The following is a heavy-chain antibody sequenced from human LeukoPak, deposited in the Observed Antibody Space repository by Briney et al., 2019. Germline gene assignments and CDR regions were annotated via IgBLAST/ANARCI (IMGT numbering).Heavy chain of an antibody. V-gene: IGHV3-23*01. CDR1: GFTFSSYA. Sequence: PGGSLRLSCAASGFTFSSYAMSWVRQAPGKGLEWVSIISGTAFSTYYADSVRGRFTISRDNSKNTLYLQMNSLRAEDTAVYYCAKDTGSGYDYFSYYFDYWGQGTLVTVSS. D-gene: IGHD5-12*01. J-gene: IGHJ4*02. CDR2: ISGTAFST. CDR3: AKDTGSGYDYFSYYFDY.